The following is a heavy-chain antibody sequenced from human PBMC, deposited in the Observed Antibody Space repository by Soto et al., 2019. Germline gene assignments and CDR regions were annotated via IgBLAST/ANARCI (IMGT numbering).Heavy chain of an antibody. CDR3: ARVHQYCSSTSCYLKP. V-gene: IGHV1-8*01. Sequence: ASVKVSCKASGYTFTSYDINWVRRATGQGLEWMGWMNPNSGNTGYAQKFQGRVTMTRNTSISTAYMELSSLRSEDTAVYYCARVHQYCSSTSCYLKPWGQGTLVTVSS. D-gene: IGHD2-2*01. J-gene: IGHJ5*02. CDR1: GYTFTSYD. CDR2: MNPNSGNT.